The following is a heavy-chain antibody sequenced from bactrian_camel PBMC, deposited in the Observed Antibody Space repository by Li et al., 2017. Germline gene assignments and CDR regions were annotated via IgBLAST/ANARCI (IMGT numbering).Heavy chain of an antibody. D-gene: IGHD2*01. CDR2: KTTSSGST. V-gene: IGHV3-3*01. CDR1: EPAFSRRC. J-gene: IGHJ4*01. Sequence: HVQLVESGGGSVQAGGSLRLSCASSEPAFSRRCMGWFRQAPGKEREGVAQKTTSSGSTSYADSVKGRFTISQDKAKNAIYLQMNSLQPEDTATYYCAADTSVGRLCLLEGYQYGVWGQGTQVTVS. CDR3: AADTSVGRLCLLEGYQYGV.